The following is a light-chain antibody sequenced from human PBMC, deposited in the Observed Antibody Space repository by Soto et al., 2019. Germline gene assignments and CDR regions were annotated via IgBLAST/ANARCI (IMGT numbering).Light chain of an antibody. J-gene: IGKJ2*01. CDR3: QQSYNTPQYT. V-gene: IGKV1-39*01. CDR2: AAS. Sequence: DIQMTQSPSSLSASVGDRVTITCRASQTISSYLNWYQQKPGKAPKLLIYAASSLQSGVPSRFSGSGSGIDFTLTISSLQAEDFAIYYCQQSYNTPQYTFGQGTELEIK. CDR1: QTISSY.